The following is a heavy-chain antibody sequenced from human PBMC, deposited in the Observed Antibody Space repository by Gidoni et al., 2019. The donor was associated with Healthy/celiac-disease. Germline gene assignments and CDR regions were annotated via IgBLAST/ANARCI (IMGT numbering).Heavy chain of an antibody. CDR1: GGSISSYY. Sequence: QVQLQESGPGLVKPSETLSLPCTVSGGSISSYYWRWIRQPAGKGLEWIGRIYTSGSTNYNPSLKSRVTMSVDTSKNQFSLKLSSVTAADTAVYYCAREDSSGWYTFDYWGQGTLVTVSS. J-gene: IGHJ4*02. CDR3: AREDSSGWYTFDY. D-gene: IGHD6-19*01. CDR2: IYTSGST. V-gene: IGHV4-4*07.